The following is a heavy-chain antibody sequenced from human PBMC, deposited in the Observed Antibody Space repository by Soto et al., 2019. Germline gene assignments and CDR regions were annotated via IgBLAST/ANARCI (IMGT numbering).Heavy chain of an antibody. CDR1: GFTFSSYG. CDR3: AKDTYYHDSSDYYIFDY. J-gene: IGHJ4*02. D-gene: IGHD3-22*01. CDR2: ISYDGSKK. V-gene: IGHV3-30*18. Sequence: GGSLRLSCAASGFTFSSYGMHWVRQAPGKGLEWVAVISYDGSKKYFADSVKGRFSISRDNSKNTLYLQMDSLRPEDTAVFYCAKDTYYHDSSDYYIFDYWGQGIPVTVSS.